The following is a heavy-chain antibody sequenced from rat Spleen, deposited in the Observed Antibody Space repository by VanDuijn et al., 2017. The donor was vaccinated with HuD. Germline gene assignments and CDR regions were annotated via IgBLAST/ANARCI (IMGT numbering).Heavy chain of an antibody. CDR3: TRSRIYYYSGDDYFDY. Sequence: EVQLVESGGGLVQPGRSLKLSCAASGFTLSNYGMHWIRQAPTKALEWVASISPSGGSTYYPDSVKGRFTISRDNAKSTLYLQMNSLRSEDTATYYCTRSRIYYYSGDDYFDYWGQGVMVTVSS. V-gene: IGHV5-19*01. D-gene: IGHD1-1*01. J-gene: IGHJ2*01. CDR1: GFTLSNYG. CDR2: ISPSGGST.